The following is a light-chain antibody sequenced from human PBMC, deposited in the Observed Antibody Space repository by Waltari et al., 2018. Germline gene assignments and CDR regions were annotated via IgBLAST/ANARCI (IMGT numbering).Light chain of an antibody. CDR2: DNN. CDR3: GTWDSSLRGGV. CDR1: SPNFGHNY. Sequence: QSVLTQPPSVSAAPGQKVTISCSGSSPNFGHNYVAWYQQFPGTAPKLLSYDNNKRPSGIPDRFSGSKSGTSATLGITGLQTGDEADYYCGTWDSSLRGGVFGGGTKLTVL. V-gene: IGLV1-51*01. J-gene: IGLJ2*01.